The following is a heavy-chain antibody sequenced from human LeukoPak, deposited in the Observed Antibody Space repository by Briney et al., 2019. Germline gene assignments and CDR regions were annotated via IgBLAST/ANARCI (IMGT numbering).Heavy chain of an antibody. CDR2: ISAYNGNT. Sequence: ASVKVSCKASGYTFTSYGISWVRQAPGQGLEWMGWISAYNGNTNYAQKLQGRVTMTTDTSTSTAYMELRSLRSDDTAVYYCARDKVPMTTVTTFDYWGQEPRSPSPQ. CDR3: ARDKVPMTTVTTFDY. J-gene: IGHJ4*01. CDR1: GYTFTSYG. D-gene: IGHD4-17*01. V-gene: IGHV1-18*01.